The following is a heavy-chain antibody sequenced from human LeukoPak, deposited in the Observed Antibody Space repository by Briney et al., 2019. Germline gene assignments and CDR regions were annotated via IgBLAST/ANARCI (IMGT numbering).Heavy chain of an antibody. D-gene: IGHD4-23*01. V-gene: IGHV4-38-2*02. Sequence: SETLSLTCTVSGGSTNNFFWSWIRQPPGKGLEWIGSIFHSGSTYYNPSLKSRVTILVDTSKNQFSLKLSSVTAADTAAYYCARAPFIQSDYGGSFDYWGQGTLVTVSS. CDR1: GGSTNNFF. J-gene: IGHJ4*02. CDR2: IFHSGST. CDR3: ARAPFIQSDYGGSFDY.